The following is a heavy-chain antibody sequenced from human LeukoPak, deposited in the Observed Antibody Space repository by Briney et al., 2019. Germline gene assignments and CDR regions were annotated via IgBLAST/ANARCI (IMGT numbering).Heavy chain of an antibody. Sequence: SGGSLRLSCAASGFTVSSNYMSRVRQAPGKGLEWVSVIYSGGSTYYADSVKGRFTISRDNSKNTLYLQMNSLRAEDTAVYYCARGGVTWAFDIWGQGTMVTVSS. CDR2: IYSGGST. V-gene: IGHV3-53*01. J-gene: IGHJ3*02. CDR1: GFTVSSNY. D-gene: IGHD2-21*02. CDR3: ARGGVTWAFDI.